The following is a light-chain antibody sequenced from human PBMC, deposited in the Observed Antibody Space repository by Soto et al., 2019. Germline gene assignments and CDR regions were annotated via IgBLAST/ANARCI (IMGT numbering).Light chain of an antibody. Sequence: DIPMTQSPSTLSASVGDRVTITCRASQSISSWLAWYQQKPGKAPKLLIYDASSLESGVPSRFSGSGSGTEFTLTISRLQPDDFATYYCQHPYTFGQGTNLEIK. CDR2: DAS. CDR3: QHPYT. J-gene: IGKJ2*01. V-gene: IGKV1-5*01. CDR1: QSISSW.